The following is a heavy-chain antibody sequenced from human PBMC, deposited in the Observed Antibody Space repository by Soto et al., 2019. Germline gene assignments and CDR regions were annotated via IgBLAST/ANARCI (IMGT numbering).Heavy chain of an antibody. J-gene: IGHJ3*02. Sequence: SETLSLTCTVSGGSISSSSYYWGWIRQPPGKGLEWIGSIYYSGSTYYNPSLKSRVTISVDTSKNQFSLKLSSVTAAYTAVYYCARNIAVARFDAFDIWGQGTMVTVSS. CDR3: ARNIAVARFDAFDI. D-gene: IGHD6-19*01. CDR1: GGSISSSSYY. V-gene: IGHV4-39*01. CDR2: IYYSGST.